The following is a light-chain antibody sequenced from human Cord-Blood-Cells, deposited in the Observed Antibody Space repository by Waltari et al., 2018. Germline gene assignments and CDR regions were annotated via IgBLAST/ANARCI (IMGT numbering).Light chain of an antibody. CDR2: AAS. Sequence: DIQMTQSPSSLSASVGDRVTITCRASQSISSYLNWYQQKPGKAPKLLIYAASSLQSGVPSRFSGSGSGTDFTLTISSPQPEDFATYYGQQSYSTPLLTFGGGTKVEIK. V-gene: IGKV1-39*01. CDR3: QQSYSTPLLT. CDR1: QSISSY. J-gene: IGKJ4*01.